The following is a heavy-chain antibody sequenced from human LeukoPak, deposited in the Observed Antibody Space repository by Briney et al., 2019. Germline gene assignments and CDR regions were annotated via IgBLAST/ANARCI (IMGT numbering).Heavy chain of an antibody. D-gene: IGHD3-10*01. CDR2: IISSGSAI. V-gene: IGHV3-48*03. Sequence: GGSLRLSCAASGFTSSSYEMSWVRQAPGKVLGWVSSIISSGSAIYYADSVKGRFTISRDNSKNSLYLQVNSLRAEDTAMYYCARLSAMLRGPEPFYYFEHWGQGTLVTVSS. CDR1: GFTSSSYE. CDR3: ARLSAMLRGPEPFYYFEH. J-gene: IGHJ4*01.